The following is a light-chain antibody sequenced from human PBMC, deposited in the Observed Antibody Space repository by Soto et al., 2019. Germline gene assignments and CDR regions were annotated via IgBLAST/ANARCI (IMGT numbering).Light chain of an antibody. CDR1: SSDVGGYNY. Sequence: QSVLTQPASVSGSPGQSITISCTGTSSDVGGYNYVSWYQQYPGKAPKLMIYDVINRPSGVSNRFSGSKSGNTASLTISELQAEDEADYYCSPYTSSSTLCVFGTGTKVTVL. CDR2: DVI. V-gene: IGLV2-14*01. CDR3: SPYTSSSTLCV. J-gene: IGLJ1*01.